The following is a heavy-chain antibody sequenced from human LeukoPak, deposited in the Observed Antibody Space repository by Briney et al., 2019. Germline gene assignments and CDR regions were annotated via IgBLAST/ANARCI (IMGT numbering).Heavy chain of an antibody. D-gene: IGHD3-3*01. Sequence: PSETLSLTCAVYGGSFSGYYWSWIRQPPGKGLEWIGEINHSGSTNYNPSPKSRVTISVDTSKNQFSLKLSSVTAADTAVYYCARGPRFLEWLLFFPDAFDIWGRGTMVTVSS. J-gene: IGHJ3*02. CDR3: ARGPRFLEWLLFFPDAFDI. CDR1: GGSFSGYY. V-gene: IGHV4-34*01. CDR2: INHSGST.